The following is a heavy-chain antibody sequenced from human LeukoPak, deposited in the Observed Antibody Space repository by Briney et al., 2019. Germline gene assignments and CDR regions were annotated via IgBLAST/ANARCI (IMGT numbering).Heavy chain of an antibody. Sequence: ASVKVSCKASGYTFTSYAISWVRQAPGQGLEWMGRIIPILGIANYAQKFQGRVTITADKSTSTAYMELSSLRSEDTAVYYCAREPSDYGGNRVHYYYGMDVWGQGTTVTVSS. V-gene: IGHV1-69*04. J-gene: IGHJ6*02. D-gene: IGHD4-23*01. CDR1: GYTFTSYA. CDR3: AREPSDYGGNRVHYYYGMDV. CDR2: IIPILGIA.